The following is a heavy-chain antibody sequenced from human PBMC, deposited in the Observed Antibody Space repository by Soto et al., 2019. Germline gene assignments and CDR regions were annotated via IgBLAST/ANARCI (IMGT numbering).Heavy chain of an antibody. CDR2: IKSKTDGGTT. CDR3: TTEGEAGSYSAHDAFDI. Sequence: EVQLVESGGGLVKPGGSLRLSCAASGFTFSNAWMNWVRQAPGKGLEWVRRIKSKTDGGTTDYAAPVKGRFTISRDDSKNTLYLQMNSLKTEDTAVYYCTTEGEAGSYSAHDAFDIWGQGTMVTVSS. V-gene: IGHV3-15*07. CDR1: GFTFSNAW. D-gene: IGHD1-26*01. J-gene: IGHJ3*02.